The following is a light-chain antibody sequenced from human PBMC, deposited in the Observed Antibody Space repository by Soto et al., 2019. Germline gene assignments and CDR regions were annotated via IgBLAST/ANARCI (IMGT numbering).Light chain of an antibody. CDR3: QTWGTGIVV. J-gene: IGLJ2*01. V-gene: IGLV4-69*01. CDR1: SGHSSYA. CDR2: LNSDGSH. Sequence: QLVLTQSPSASASLGASVKLTCTLSSGHSSYAIAWHQQQPEKGPRYLMKLNSDGSHSNGDGIPDRFSGSSSGAERYLTISSLPSEDAADYYCQTWGTGIVVFGGGTKLTVL.